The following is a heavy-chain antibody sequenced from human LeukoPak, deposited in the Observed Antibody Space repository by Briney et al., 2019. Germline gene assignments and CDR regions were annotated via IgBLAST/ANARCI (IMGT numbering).Heavy chain of an antibody. D-gene: IGHD5-18*01. CDR1: GYTFTNYY. J-gene: IGHJ4*02. Sequence: ASVKVSCKASGYTFTNYYIHWMRQAPGQGLEWVGIINLNAVTTRYAQKFQGRVTITVDESTSTAYMELSSLRSEDTAVYYCARAHGYSYGQESFDYWGQGTLVTVSS. CDR2: INLNAVTT. CDR3: ARAHGYSYGQESFDY. V-gene: IGHV1-46*01.